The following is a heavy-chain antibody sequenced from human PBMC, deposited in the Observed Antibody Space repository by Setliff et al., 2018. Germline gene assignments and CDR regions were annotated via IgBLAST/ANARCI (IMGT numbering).Heavy chain of an antibody. V-gene: IGHV1-2*02. J-gene: IGHJ4*02. CDR3: ARGRVLATSEADLGDY. Sequence: ASVKVSCKASGYTFTDYYMHWVRQAPGQGLEWMGWINPNSGGTNSAQKFQGRVTMTRDTSISTVYMELSSLRFDDTAVYYCARGRVLATSEADLGDYWGQGTLVTVSS. CDR2: INPNSGGT. D-gene: IGHD6-19*01. CDR1: GYTFTDYY.